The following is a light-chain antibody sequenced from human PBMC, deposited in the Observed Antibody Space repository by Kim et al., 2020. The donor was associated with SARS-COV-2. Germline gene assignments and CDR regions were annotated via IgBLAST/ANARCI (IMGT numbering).Light chain of an antibody. J-gene: IGKJ1*01. CDR2: GAS. Sequence: SPGESATLSCRASQSVRSKLAWYQQKPGQAPRLLIYGASTTATGVPARFSGSGSGTEFTLTISSLQSEDFAVYYCQQYNNWPPWTFGQGTKVEIK. V-gene: IGKV3-15*01. CDR1: QSVRSK. CDR3: QQYNNWPPWT.